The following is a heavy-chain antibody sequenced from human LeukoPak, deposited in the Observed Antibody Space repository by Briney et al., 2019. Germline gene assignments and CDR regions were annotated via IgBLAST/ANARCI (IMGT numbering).Heavy chain of an antibody. V-gene: IGHV4-59*08. J-gene: IGHJ4*02. D-gene: IGHD5-24*01. CDR3: ARTSRDGYLLDY. Sequence: PSETLSLTCTVSGGSISSYYWSWIRQPPGKGLEWIGYIYYSGSTNYNPSLKSRVTISVDTSKNQFSLKLSSVTAADTAVYYCARTSRDGYLLDYWGQGTLVTVSS. CDR1: GGSISSYY. CDR2: IYYSGST.